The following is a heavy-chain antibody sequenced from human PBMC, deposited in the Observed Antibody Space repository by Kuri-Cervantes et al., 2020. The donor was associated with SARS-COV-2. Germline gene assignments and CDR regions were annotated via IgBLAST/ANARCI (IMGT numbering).Heavy chain of an antibody. J-gene: IGHJ5*02. CDR1: GGTFSSYS. V-gene: IGHV1-69*13. Sequence: SVKVSCKASGGTFSSYSVNWVRQAPGQGLERMGRIIPTFDTATYAQKFQGRVIFTADESSSTAYMEVNSLTSEDTAVYFCARSQGYCTANSCSWNWFDPWGQGTQVTVSS. CDR3: ARSQGYCTANSCSWNWFDP. CDR2: IIPTFDTA. D-gene: IGHD2-8*02.